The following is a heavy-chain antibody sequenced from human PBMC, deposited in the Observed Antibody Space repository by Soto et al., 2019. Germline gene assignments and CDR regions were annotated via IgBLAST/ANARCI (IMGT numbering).Heavy chain of an antibody. CDR3: ARAGAFYETSGYPWSTFDI. V-gene: IGHV1-18*01. CDR1: GYTLTSYG. Sequence: QVHLVQSGAEVKKPGASVKVSCKASGYTLTSYGISWVRQAPGQGLQWMGWISAYNGNTNYADKFQGRVTMTTDTSTSTVHMEVRSLRSDDTAVYYCARAGAFYETSGYPWSTFDIWGQGTMVTVSS. CDR2: ISAYNGNT. J-gene: IGHJ3*02. D-gene: IGHD3-22*01.